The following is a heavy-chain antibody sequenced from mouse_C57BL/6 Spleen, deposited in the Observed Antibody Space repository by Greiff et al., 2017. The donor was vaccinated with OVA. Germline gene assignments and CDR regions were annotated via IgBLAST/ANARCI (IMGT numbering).Heavy chain of an antibody. Sequence: DVMLVESGGGLVKPGGSLKLSCAASGFTFSSYTMSWVRQTPEKRLEWVATISGGGGNTYYPDSVKGRFTISRDNAKNTLYLQMSSLRSEDTALYYCARQNYGSSYYFDYWGQGTTLTVSS. CDR2: ISGGGGNT. CDR1: GFTFSSYT. D-gene: IGHD1-1*01. CDR3: ARQNYGSSYYFDY. V-gene: IGHV5-9*01. J-gene: IGHJ2*01.